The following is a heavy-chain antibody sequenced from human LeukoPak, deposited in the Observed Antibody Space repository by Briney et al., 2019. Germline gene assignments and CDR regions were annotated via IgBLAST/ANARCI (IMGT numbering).Heavy chain of an antibody. CDR2: INPNSGGT. V-gene: IGHV1-2*02. CDR3: ARDTDRSGSYYFFDY. D-gene: IGHD3-10*01. Sequence: ASVKVSCKASGYTFTGYYMHWVRQAPGQGLEWMGWINPNSGGTNYAQKFQGRVTMTRDTSTSTVYMELSSLRSEDTAVYYCARDTDRSGSYYFFDYWGQGTLVTVSS. CDR1: GYTFTGYY. J-gene: IGHJ4*02.